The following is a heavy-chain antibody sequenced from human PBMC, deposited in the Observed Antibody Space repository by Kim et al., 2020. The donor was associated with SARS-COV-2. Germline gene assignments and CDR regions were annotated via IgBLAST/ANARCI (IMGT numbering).Heavy chain of an antibody. V-gene: IGHV4-34*01. CDR1: GGSFSGYY. CDR2: INHSGST. J-gene: IGHJ4*02. D-gene: IGHD6-19*01. Sequence: SETLSLTCAVYGGSFSGYYWSWIRQPPGKGLEWIGEINHSGSTNYNPSLKSRVTISVDTSKNQFSLKLSSVTAADTAVYYCARVWAVAGRGGDYWGQGTLVTVSS. CDR3: ARVWAVAGRGGDY.